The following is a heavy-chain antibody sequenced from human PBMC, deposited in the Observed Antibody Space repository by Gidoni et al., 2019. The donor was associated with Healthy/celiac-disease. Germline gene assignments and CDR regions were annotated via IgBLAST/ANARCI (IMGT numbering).Heavy chain of an antibody. D-gene: IGHD1-1*01. Sequence: QVQLVQSRAAVKRPGSSVWCSCTASGDTFCTYAISWVREAPGQGLEWMGGIIPILGKANDAQKFQGRVTNTADKSTSTAYMGLSSLRSEDTAVYYCARGRELERLLLDYYYYGMDVWGQGTTVTVSS. V-gene: IGHV1-69*10. CDR3: ARGRELERLLLDYYYYGMDV. CDR2: IIPILGKA. J-gene: IGHJ6*02. CDR1: GDTFCTYA.